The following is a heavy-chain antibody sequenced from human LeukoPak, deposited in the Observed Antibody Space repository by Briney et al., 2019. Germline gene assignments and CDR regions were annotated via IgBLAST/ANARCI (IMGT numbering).Heavy chain of an antibody. J-gene: IGHJ4*02. Sequence: GGSLRLSCAASGFTFSSYWMSWVRQAPGKGLEWVANIKQDGSEKYYVDSVKGRFTISRDNTKSSLYLQMNSLRAEDTAVYYCARDRSVVYFDYWGQGTLVTVSS. D-gene: IGHD2-15*01. CDR2: IKQDGSEK. CDR3: ARDRSVVYFDY. V-gene: IGHV3-7*05. CDR1: GFTFSSYW.